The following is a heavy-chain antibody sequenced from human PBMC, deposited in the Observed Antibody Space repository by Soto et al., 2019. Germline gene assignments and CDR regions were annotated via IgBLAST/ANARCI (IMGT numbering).Heavy chain of an antibody. V-gene: IGHV3-64D*06. D-gene: IGHD5-18*01. Sequence: GGSLRLSCSASGFTLRSYAIHWVRQAPGKGLEYVSALSGDGRSTYYADSVKGRFTVFRDNSKNTLFLQMSSLRVEDTAVYYCVKGNWAYSYNNWFDPWGQGTLVTFSS. CDR2: LSGDGRST. CDR3: VKGNWAYSYNNWFDP. J-gene: IGHJ5*02. CDR1: GFTLRSYA.